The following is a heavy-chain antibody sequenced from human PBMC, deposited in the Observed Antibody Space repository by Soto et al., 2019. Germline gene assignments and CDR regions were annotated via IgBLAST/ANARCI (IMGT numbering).Heavy chain of an antibody. CDR3: ARDRAHFYESSGRLDL. Sequence: SETLSLTCSVSGDSMNNGDYFWTWIRQTPGKGLQWIGYISYSGSTFYNPSLKTRFAMSVDTSKNQFSVRLRSVTAADTAVYYCARDRAHFYESSGRLDLWGQGMLVTVSS. J-gene: IGHJ4*02. CDR2: ISYSGST. CDR1: GDSMNNGDYF. V-gene: IGHV4-30-4*01. D-gene: IGHD3-22*01.